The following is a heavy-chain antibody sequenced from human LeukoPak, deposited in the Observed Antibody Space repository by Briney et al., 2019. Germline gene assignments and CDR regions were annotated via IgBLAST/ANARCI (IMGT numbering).Heavy chain of an antibody. CDR2: INHSGST. J-gene: IGHJ4*02. CDR1: GGSFSGYY. D-gene: IGHD4-23*01. CDR3: ASATMGVTPRYFDY. V-gene: IGHV4-34*01. Sequence: SETLSLTCAVYGGSFSGYYWSWIRQPPGKGLEWIGEINHSGSTNYNPSLKSRVTISVDTSKNQFSLKLSSVTAADTAVYYCASATMGVTPRYFDYWGQGTLVTVSS.